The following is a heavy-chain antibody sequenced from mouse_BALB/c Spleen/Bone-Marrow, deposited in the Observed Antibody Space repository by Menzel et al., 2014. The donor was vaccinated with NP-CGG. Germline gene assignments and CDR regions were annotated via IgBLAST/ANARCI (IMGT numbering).Heavy chain of an antibody. J-gene: IGHJ4*01. D-gene: IGHD2-4*01. V-gene: IGHV7-3*02. CDR1: GFTFTDYY. CDR2: IRNKANGYTT. Sequence: EVKVVESGGGLVQPGGSLRLSCATSGFTFTDYYMSWVRQPPGKALEWLGFIRNKANGYTTEYSASVKGRFTISRDNSQSILYLQMNTLRAEDSATYYCARGSTTITLYAMDYWGQGTSVTVSS. CDR3: ARGSTTITLYAMDY.